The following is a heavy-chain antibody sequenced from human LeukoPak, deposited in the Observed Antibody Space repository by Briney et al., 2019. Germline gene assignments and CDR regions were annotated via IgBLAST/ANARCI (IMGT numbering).Heavy chain of an antibody. D-gene: IGHD3-22*01. CDR3: GRDAPYFYDTSGYPFDY. V-gene: IGHV1-18*04. Sequence: ASVKVSCKASDYTFTSYGISWVRQAPGQGLEWMGWISAYNGNTNYVQKFQGRVTMTTDTSTSTAYMELRSLRSDDTAVYYCGRDAPYFYDTSGYPFDYWGQGTLVTVSS. CDR1: DYTFTSYG. CDR2: ISAYNGNT. J-gene: IGHJ4*02.